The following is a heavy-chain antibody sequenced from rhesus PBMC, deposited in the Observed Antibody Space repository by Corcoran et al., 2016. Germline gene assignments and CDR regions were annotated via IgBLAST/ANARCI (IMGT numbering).Heavy chain of an antibody. CDR2: IYGVSGST. CDR1: GDSISSDY. Sequence: QVQLQESGPGLVKPSETLSLTCVVSGDSISSDYWGWVRQSPGKGLEWIGYIYGVSGSTTYNPSLKSRGTISTDTSKNQISLKLTSVTAADTAIYYCAKYCSGTGCGYFEFWGQGALVTVSS. CDR3: AKYCSGTGCGYFEF. V-gene: IGHV4S7*01. J-gene: IGHJ1*01. D-gene: IGHD2-21*01.